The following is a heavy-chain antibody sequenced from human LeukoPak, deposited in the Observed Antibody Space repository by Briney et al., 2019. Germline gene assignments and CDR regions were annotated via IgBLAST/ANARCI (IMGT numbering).Heavy chain of an antibody. CDR1: GFTFSRYW. V-gene: IGHV3-7*01. Sequence: GGSLRLSCAASGFTFSRYWMNWARQAPGKGLEWVASINHNGNVNYYVDSVKGRFTISRDNAKNSLYLQMNSLRVEDTAVYYCARGRPHGNDYWGQGTLVTVSS. J-gene: IGHJ4*02. D-gene: IGHD4-23*01. CDR3: ARGRPHGNDY. CDR2: INHNGNVN.